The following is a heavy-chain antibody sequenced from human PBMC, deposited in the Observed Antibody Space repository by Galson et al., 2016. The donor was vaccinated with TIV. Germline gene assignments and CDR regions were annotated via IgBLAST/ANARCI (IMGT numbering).Heavy chain of an antibody. CDR2: TYYRSKWCN. V-gene: IGHV6-1*01. D-gene: IGHD3-10*01. J-gene: IGHJ5*02. CDR3: ARGPHPSHIVLRGPPPNWFDP. Sequence: CAISGDSVSSNRAAWNWIRQSPSRGPEWLGRTYYRSKWCNDYALSVKSRITINIDTSKNQVSLQLNSVTPEDTAVYYCARGPHPSHIVLRGPPPNWFDPWGQGTLVTVSS. CDR1: GDSVSSNRAA.